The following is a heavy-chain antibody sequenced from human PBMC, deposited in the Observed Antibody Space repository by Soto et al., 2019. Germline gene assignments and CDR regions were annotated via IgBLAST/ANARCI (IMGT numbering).Heavy chain of an antibody. CDR1: GFTFNRYW. Sequence: EVQLVESGGGLVQPGGSLRLSCAASGFTFNRYWMGWVRQAPGKGPEWLANIKQDGSERYYVDSVKGRFTISRDNVKNSVYLQMNSLRAEDTAVYCCTRTISALPGDDYWGQGTLVTVSS. CDR2: IKQDGSER. V-gene: IGHV3-7*01. CDR3: TRTISALPGDDY. J-gene: IGHJ4*02. D-gene: IGHD6-6*01.